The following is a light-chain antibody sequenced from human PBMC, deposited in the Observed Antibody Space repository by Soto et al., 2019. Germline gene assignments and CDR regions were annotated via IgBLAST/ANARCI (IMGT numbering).Light chain of an antibody. CDR1: QSVTTN. Sequence: VMTPSPATLSVTPGERVTFSCRASQSVTTNLAWYQHKPGRSPRLLISDASTGSSGIPPRFSGSGSGTEFSFPVTSLQSEDFAVYYCQQYDQWPITFGQGTRLEIK. V-gene: IGKV3-15*01. CDR3: QQYDQWPIT. CDR2: DAS. J-gene: IGKJ5*01.